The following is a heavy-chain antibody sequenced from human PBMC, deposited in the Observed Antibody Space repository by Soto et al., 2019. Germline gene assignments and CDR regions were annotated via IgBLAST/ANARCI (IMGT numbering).Heavy chain of an antibody. CDR3: AKSKGGWTLDF. J-gene: IGHJ4*02. V-gene: IGHV1-3*01. CDR2: INVGNDKT. CDR1: GYTFSSSA. Sequence: QVQLVQSGAEVKKPGASVKLSCKASGYTFSSSAMHWVRQAPGQRLGWMGWINVGNDKTVYSWRLQGRVTITKDTSASTADMELSGLTSEDTAVYYCAKSKGGWTLDFWGPGTLVTVSS. D-gene: IGHD6-19*01.